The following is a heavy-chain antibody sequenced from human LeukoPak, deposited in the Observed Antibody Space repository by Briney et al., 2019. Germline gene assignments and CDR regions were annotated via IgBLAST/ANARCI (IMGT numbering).Heavy chain of an antibody. D-gene: IGHD5-18*01. Sequence: SLTLSLTCTVSGGSISSGSYYWSWLRQRAGKGLDWIGRIYTSGSTNYTPSLKSRVTISVDTSKNQFSLKLSSVTAADTAVYYCATTPQRGYSYGWGTDAFDIWGQGTMVTVSS. CDR3: ATTPQRGYSYGWGTDAFDI. J-gene: IGHJ3*02. CDR1: GGSISSGSYY. V-gene: IGHV4-61*02. CDR2: IYTSGST.